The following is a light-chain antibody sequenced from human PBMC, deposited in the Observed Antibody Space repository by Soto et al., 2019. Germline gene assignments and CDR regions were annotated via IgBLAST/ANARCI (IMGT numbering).Light chain of an antibody. CDR2: DAS. Sequence: IQMTQSPSSMSASVGDTVTITCQASQDISHYLNWYQQQPGKALKLLIYDASNLHPGVPSRFRGSGSGTEFSFNIASLQPEDVATYYCQQYDDLPITFGQGTRLEIK. J-gene: IGKJ5*01. V-gene: IGKV1-33*01. CDR1: QDISHY. CDR3: QQYDDLPIT.